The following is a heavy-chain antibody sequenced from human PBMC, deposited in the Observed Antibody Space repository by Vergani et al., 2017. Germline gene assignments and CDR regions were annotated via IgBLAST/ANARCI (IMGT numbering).Heavy chain of an antibody. CDR3: ARVNTETNGHLYYYYYMDV. D-gene: IGHD4-11*01. V-gene: IGHV4-34*01. J-gene: IGHJ6*03. Sequence: QVQLQQWGGGLLKPSETLSLTCVVNGGSFTSYHWTWIRQSPGEGLEWVGDIDHTGRPDYNPSLKSRLTMSVDKFRNQFSLTLSYVTATDTAIYFCARVNTETNGHLYYYYYMDVWGQGTAVTVS. CDR1: GGSFTSYH. CDR2: IDHTGRP.